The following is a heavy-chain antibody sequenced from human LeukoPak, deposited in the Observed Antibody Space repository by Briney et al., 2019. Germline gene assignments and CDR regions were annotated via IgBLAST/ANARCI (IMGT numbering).Heavy chain of an antibody. CDR1: GFTFSNYA. Sequence: PGGSLRLSCAASGFTFSNYAMSWVRQAPGKGLEWVSTISGSGGAIYYADSVKGRFTISRDNSKNTLYLQMNSLRAEDTAVYYCATVYSSSPLRPMDVWGQGTTVTVSS. D-gene: IGHD2-2*01. CDR2: ISGSGGAI. J-gene: IGHJ6*02. V-gene: IGHV3-23*01. CDR3: ATVYSSSPLRPMDV.